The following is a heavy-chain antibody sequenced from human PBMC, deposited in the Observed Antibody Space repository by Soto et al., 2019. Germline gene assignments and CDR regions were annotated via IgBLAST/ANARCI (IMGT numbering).Heavy chain of an antibody. Sequence: SEILSLTCTVSGGSISSGGYYWSWIRQHPGKGLEWIGYIYYSGSTYYNPSLKSRVTISVDTSKNQFSLKLSSVTAADTAVYYCARDGWFGDNLHFDPWGQGTLVTVSS. CDR1: GGSISSGGYY. CDR2: IYYSGST. CDR3: ARDGWFGDNLHFDP. D-gene: IGHD3-10*01. V-gene: IGHV4-31*03. J-gene: IGHJ5*02.